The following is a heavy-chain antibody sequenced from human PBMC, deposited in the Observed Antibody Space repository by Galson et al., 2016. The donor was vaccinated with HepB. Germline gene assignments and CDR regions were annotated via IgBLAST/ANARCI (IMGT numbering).Heavy chain of an antibody. CDR1: GFTFSSYW. CDR3: ARDPYGDNDAFDI. CDR2: ISYDGRDK. V-gene: IGHV3-30-3*01. D-gene: IGHD4-17*01. Sequence: SLRLSCAASGFTFSSYWMHWVRQAPGKGLDWVAAISYDGRDKYYADSVKGRFTISRDNSRNMVYLEMNSLRPEDTAVYYCARDPYGDNDAFDIWGQGTMVSVSS. J-gene: IGHJ3*02.